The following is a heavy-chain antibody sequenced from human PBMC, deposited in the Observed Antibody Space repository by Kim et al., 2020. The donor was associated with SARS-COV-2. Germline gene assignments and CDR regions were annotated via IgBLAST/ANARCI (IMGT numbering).Heavy chain of an antibody. CDR3: ALDMVQGLHDAFDI. V-gene: IGHV2-5*01. J-gene: IGHJ3*02. Sequence: SPSLKSRLTITKDTSKNQVVLTMTNMDPVDTATYYCALDMVQGLHDAFDIWGQGTMVTVSS. D-gene: IGHD3-10*01.